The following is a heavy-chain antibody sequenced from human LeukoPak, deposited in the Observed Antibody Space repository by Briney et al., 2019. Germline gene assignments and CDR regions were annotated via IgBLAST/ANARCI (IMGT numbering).Heavy chain of an antibody. Sequence: ASVKISCKASGYTFRGDYIHWLRQAPGQGLEWMGWIDANNGDTKSAQKFQGRVTMSRDTSISTAYMDLSSLSPDDAAVYYCARDPSSVTLYFFDYWGQGTLVTVSS. CDR1: GYTFRGDY. CDR3: ARDPSSVTLYFFDY. J-gene: IGHJ4*02. CDR2: IDANNGDT. D-gene: IGHD4-11*01. V-gene: IGHV1-2*02.